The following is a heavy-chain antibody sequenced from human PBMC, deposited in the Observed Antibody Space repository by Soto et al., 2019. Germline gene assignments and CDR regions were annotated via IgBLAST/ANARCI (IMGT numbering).Heavy chain of an antibody. V-gene: IGHV4-30-4*01. CDR2: IYYSGGST. CDR3: ARGNSGDYGMDV. CDR1: GGPIGSGDYY. D-gene: IGHD3-10*01. J-gene: IGHJ6*02. Sequence: QVQLQESGPGLVKPSQTLSLTCTVSGGPIGSGDYYWSWLRQPPGKGLEWIAYIYYSGGSTYYNPSLKSRVTISLDTSKTQFSLKLRSVTAADTAVYYCARGNSGDYGMDVWGQGTTVTVSS.